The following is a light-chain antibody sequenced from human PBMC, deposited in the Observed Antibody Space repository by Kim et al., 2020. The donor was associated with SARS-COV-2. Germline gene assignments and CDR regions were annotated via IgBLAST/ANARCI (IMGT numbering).Light chain of an antibody. CDR1: NIGSKN. Sequence: SYELTQPLSVSVALGQTATITCGGNNIGSKNVHWYQQRPGQAPVLVIYNNNNRPSGIPERFSGSNSGNTATLTISRAQAGDEADYHCQVWDTSTAVFGGGTQLTVL. V-gene: IGLV3-9*01. J-gene: IGLJ3*02. CDR3: QVWDTSTAV. CDR2: NNN.